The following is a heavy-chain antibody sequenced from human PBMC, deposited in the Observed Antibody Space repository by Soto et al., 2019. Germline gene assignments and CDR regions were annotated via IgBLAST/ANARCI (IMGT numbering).Heavy chain of an antibody. J-gene: IGHJ3*02. D-gene: IGHD1-26*01. CDR2: ISGSGSST. CDR3: AKTRLSGSYLHAFDI. CDR1: GFTFSSYA. Sequence: PGGSLRLSCAASGFTFSSYAMSWVRQAPGKGLEWVSAISGSGSSTYYADSVKGRFTISRDNSKNTLYLQMNSLRAEDTAVYYCAKTRLSGSYLHAFDIWGQGTMVTVSS. V-gene: IGHV3-23*01.